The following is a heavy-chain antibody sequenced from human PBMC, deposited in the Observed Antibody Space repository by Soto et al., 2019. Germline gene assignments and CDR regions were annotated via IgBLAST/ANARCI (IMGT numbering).Heavy chain of an antibody. CDR2: IYYSGST. D-gene: IGHD3-22*01. V-gene: IGHV4-39*01. J-gene: IGHJ4*02. CDR3: ARQTNYSDIIGYPFDY. Sequence: SETLSLTCTVSGGSISSSSYYWGWIRQPPGKGLEWIGSIYYSGSTYYNPSLKSRVSMSVDTSMKQFSLKLSSVTAADTAVYYCARQTNYSDIIGYPFDYWGQGTLVTVSS. CDR1: GGSISSSSYY.